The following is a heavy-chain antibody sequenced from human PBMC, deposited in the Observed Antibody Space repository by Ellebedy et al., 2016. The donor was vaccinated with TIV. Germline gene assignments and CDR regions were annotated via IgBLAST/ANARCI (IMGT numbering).Heavy chain of an antibody. CDR3: ARDLEHYYDSSGYYEGDY. CDR1: GFTFSSYG. V-gene: IGHV3-33*01. J-gene: IGHJ4*02. Sequence: GESLKISCAASGFTFSSYGMHWVRQAPGKGLEWVAVIWYDGSNKYYADSVKGRFTISRDNSKNTLYLQMNSLRAEDTAVYYCARDLEHYYDSSGYYEGDYWGQGTLVTVSS. CDR2: IWYDGSNK. D-gene: IGHD3-22*01.